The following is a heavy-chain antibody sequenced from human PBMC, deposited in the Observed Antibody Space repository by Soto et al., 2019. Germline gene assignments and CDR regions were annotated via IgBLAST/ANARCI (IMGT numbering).Heavy chain of an antibody. D-gene: IGHD5-12*01. CDR2: IYPGDSDT. CDR1: GYSFTSYW. CDR3: ARHSRGVATNYYYYMDV. Sequence: GESLKISCKGSGYSFTSYWIGWVRQMPGKGLEWMGIIYPGDSDTRYSPSFQGQVTISADKSISTAYLQWSSLKASDTAMYYCARHSRGVATNYYYYMDVWGKGTTVTVSS. J-gene: IGHJ6*03. V-gene: IGHV5-51*01.